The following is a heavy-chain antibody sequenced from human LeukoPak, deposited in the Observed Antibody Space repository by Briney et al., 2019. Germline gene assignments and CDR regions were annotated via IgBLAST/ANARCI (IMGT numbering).Heavy chain of an antibody. Sequence: SETLSLTCTVSGGSISSSYYWGWIRQPPGKGLKWIGNIYYSGSTYYNPSLKSRVTISVDTSKNQFSLKLSSVTAADTAVYYCARGNDFWSGYPNWFDPWGQGTLVTVSS. CDR1: GGSISSSYY. J-gene: IGHJ5*02. D-gene: IGHD3-3*01. CDR2: IYYSGST. CDR3: ARGNDFWSGYPNWFDP. V-gene: IGHV4-39*07.